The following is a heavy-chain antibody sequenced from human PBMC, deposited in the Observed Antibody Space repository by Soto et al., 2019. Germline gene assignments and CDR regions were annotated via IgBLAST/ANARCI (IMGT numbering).Heavy chain of an antibody. Sequence: GGSLRLSCAASGFTFDDYTMHWVRQAPGKGLEWVSLISWDGGSTYYADSVKGRFTISRDNSKNSLYLQMNSLRTEDTALYYCAKDITYDSSGYPGWGMDVWGQGTTVTVSS. V-gene: IGHV3-43*01. CDR3: AKDITYDSSGYPGWGMDV. CDR2: ISWDGGST. D-gene: IGHD3-22*01. CDR1: GFTFDDYT. J-gene: IGHJ6*02.